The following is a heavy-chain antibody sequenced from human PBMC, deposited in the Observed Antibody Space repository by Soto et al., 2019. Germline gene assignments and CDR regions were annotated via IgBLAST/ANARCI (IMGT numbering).Heavy chain of an antibody. CDR3: ARELPQRQGRNMDV. Sequence: TLSLTCTVTGGSMTSGDQYWTWIRQHPGKGLEWTGYINHRGSFYYNPSLKSRLSMSVDTSKNQFSLNVTSVTAADTAVYYCARELPQRQGRNMDVWGQGTTVTVSS. CDR2: INHRGSF. V-gene: IGHV4-31*03. CDR1: GGSMTSGDQY. J-gene: IGHJ6*02. D-gene: IGHD1-1*01.